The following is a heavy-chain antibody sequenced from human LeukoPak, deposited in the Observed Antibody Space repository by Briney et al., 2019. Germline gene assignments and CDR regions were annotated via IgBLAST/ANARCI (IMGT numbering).Heavy chain of an antibody. CDR1: GGSISSGAYY. CDR2: IYYSGNT. J-gene: IGHJ4*02. V-gene: IGHV4-30-4*08. D-gene: IGHD3-3*01. CDR3: AREYYDFWTLDY. Sequence: SETLSLTCTVSGGSISSGAYYWSWIRQPPGKGLEWIGYIYYSGNTHYNPSLKSRVTISVDTSKNQFSLKLSSVTAAHTAVYYCAREYYDFWTLDYWGQGTLVTVSS.